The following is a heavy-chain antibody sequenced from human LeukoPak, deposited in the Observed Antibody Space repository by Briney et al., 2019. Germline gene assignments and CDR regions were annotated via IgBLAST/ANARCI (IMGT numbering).Heavy chain of an antibody. V-gene: IGHV4-34*01. CDR2: INHSGST. CDR1: GGSFSGYY. J-gene: IGHJ3*02. Sequence: SETLSLTCAVYGGSFSGYYWSWIRQPPGKGLEWIGEINHSGSTNYNPSLKSRVTISVDTSKNQFSLKLSSVTAADTAVYYCARGFYDNSGYYYDAFDIWGQGTMVTVSS. CDR3: ARGFYDNSGYYYDAFDI. D-gene: IGHD3-22*01.